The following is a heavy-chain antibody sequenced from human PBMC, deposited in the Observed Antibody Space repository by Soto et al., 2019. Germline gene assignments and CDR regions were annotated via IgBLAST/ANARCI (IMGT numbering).Heavy chain of an antibody. CDR2: ISSSSSYI. Sequence: GGSLRLSCAASGFTFSSYSMNWVRQAPGKGLEWVSSISSSSSYIYYADSVKGRFTISRDNAKNSLYLQMNSLRAEDTAVYYCARALGYSGYDRYYYYGMDVWGQGTTVTVSS. D-gene: IGHD5-12*01. CDR1: GFTFSSYS. CDR3: ARALGYSGYDRYYYYGMDV. J-gene: IGHJ6*02. V-gene: IGHV3-21*01.